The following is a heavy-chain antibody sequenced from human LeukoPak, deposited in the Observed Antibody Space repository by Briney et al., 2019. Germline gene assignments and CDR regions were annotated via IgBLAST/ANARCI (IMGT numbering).Heavy chain of an antibody. CDR1: GFTVSDNY. V-gene: IGHV3-11*04. J-gene: IGHJ6*03. Sequence: GGSLRLSCAASGFTVSDNYMSWVRQAPGKGLEWVSYISSSGNTIYYADSVKGRFTISRDNAKNSLYLQMNSLRAEDMAVYYCARAIEWRNYYMDVWGKGTTVTVSS. CDR2: ISSSGNTI. D-gene: IGHD5-12*01. CDR3: ARAIEWRNYYMDV.